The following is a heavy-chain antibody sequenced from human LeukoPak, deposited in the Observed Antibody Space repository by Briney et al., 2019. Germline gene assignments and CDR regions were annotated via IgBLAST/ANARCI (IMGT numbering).Heavy chain of an antibody. CDR1: GYTFTSYY. V-gene: IGHV1-46*01. Sequence: GASVKVSCKASGYTFTSYYMHWVRQAPGQGLEWMEIINPSGGSTSYAQKFQGRVTMTRDMSTSTVYMELSSLRSEDTAVYYCAREGIVAITTTDHTITCWFDPWGQGTLVTVSS. CDR3: AREGIVAITTTDHTITCWFDP. D-gene: IGHD5-12*01. CDR2: INPSGGST. J-gene: IGHJ5*02.